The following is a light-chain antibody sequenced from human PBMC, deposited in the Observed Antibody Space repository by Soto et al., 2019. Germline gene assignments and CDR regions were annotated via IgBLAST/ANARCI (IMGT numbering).Light chain of an antibody. V-gene: IGKV3-15*01. Sequence: EIVMTQSPPTLSVSPGERATLSCRASQSLNNNLAWYQQKPGQAPRLLIYGASARATGIPARFSGSGSGTEFTLTISSLQSEDFAVYYCQQYNNWPRGFGQGTRLEIK. CDR3: QQYNNWPRG. J-gene: IGKJ5*01. CDR1: QSLNNN. CDR2: GAS.